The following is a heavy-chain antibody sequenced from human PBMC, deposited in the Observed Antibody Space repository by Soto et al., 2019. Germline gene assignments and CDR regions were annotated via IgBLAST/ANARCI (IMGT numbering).Heavy chain of an antibody. CDR1: GFTFSNYA. D-gene: IGHD6-19*01. V-gene: IGHV3-23*01. CDR2: ISATGST. CDR3: AKVSNKWAVAQRGYFDY. J-gene: IGHJ4*02. Sequence: EVQVLDSGGGLVQPGGSQRLSCEASGFTFSNYAMSWVRQAPGKGLEWVSTISATGSTLYADSVKCQFTISRDNSKNTVYLQMNFLRAEDTAVYYCAKVSNKWAVAQRGYFDYWGQGTLVTVSS.